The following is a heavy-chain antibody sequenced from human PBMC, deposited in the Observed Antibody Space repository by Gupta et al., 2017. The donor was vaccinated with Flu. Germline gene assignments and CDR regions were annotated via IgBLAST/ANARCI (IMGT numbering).Heavy chain of an antibody. V-gene: IGHV3-30*03. D-gene: IGHD3-10*01. CDR1: FTFSEYG. CDR2: VSYDGSRK. Sequence: FTFSEYGLHWVRQAPGKGLEWLAVVSYDGSRKYYADSVKGRFAISRDKAKATLFLQMNSLRPEDTAVYFCARDSVQFEGHYYYMDVWGKGTVVTVSS. CDR3: ARDSVQFEGHYYYMDV. J-gene: IGHJ6*03.